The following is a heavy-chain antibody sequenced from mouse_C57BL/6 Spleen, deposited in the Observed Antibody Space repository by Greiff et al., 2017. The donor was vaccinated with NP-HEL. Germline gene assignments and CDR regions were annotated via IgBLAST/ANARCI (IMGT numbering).Heavy chain of an antibody. Sequence: EVKLVESGGGLVQPGGSLKLSCAASGFTFSDYGMAWVRQAPRKGPEWVAFISNLAYSIYYADTVTGRFTISRENAKNTLYLELSSLRSEDTAMYYCARDYGSSYGAWLAYWGQGTLVTVSA. CDR3: ARDYGSSYGAWLAY. CDR1: GFTFSDYG. V-gene: IGHV5-15*04. J-gene: IGHJ3*01. D-gene: IGHD1-1*01. CDR2: ISNLAYSI.